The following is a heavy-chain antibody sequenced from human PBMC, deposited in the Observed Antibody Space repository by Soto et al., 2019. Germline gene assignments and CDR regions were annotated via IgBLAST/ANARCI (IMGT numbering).Heavy chain of an antibody. D-gene: IGHD2-21*02. J-gene: IGHJ6*02. Sequence: GGSLRLSCAASGFTFSSYAMHWVRQAPGEGLEWVAVISYDGSNKYYADSVKGRFTISRDNSKNTLYLQMNSLRAEDTAVYYCAKEGLVVVTATPYYYGMDVWGQGTTVTVSS. CDR1: GFTFSSYA. CDR2: ISYDGSNK. V-gene: IGHV3-30*04. CDR3: AKEGLVVVTATPYYYGMDV.